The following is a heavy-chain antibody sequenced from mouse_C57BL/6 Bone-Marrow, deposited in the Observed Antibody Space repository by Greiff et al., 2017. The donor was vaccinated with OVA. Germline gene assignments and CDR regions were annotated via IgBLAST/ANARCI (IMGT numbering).Heavy chain of an antibody. Sequence: VQLQQPGAELVMPGASVKLSCKASGYTFTSYWMHWVKQRPGQGLEWIGEIDPSDSYTNYNQKFKGKSTLTVDKSSSTAYMQLSSLTSDDSAVYYCARQGALTTVVEDYAMDYWGQGTSVTVSS. CDR1: GYTFTSYW. CDR2: IDPSDSYT. CDR3: ARQGALTTVVEDYAMDY. J-gene: IGHJ4*01. V-gene: IGHV1-69*01. D-gene: IGHD1-1*01.